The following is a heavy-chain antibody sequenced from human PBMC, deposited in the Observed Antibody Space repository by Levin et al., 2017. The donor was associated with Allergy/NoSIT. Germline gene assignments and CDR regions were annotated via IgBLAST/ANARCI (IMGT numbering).Heavy chain of an antibody. J-gene: IGHJ4*02. CDR3: AKEAATLYFDS. D-gene: IGHD6-25*01. CDR2: ISSDGNKA. CDR1: KFTFSTYD. Sequence: GESLKISCVASKFTFSTYDMHWVRQAPGKGLEWVAIISSDGNKAHYADSVEGRFTISRDNSKNTLYLQMNSLRVEDTAVYFCAKEAATLYFDSWGQGALVTVSS. V-gene: IGHV3-30*18.